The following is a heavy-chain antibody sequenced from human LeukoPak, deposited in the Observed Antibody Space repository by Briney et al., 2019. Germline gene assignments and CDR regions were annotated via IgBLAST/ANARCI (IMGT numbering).Heavy chain of an antibody. J-gene: IGHJ4*02. V-gene: IGHV4-59*01. Sequence: SETLSLTCTVSGGSISSYYWSWIRQPPGKGLEWIGYIHYSGSTNYNPSLKSRVTISVDTSKNQFSLKLSSVTDADTAAYYCATSYSGSAVGYWGQGTLVTVSS. CDR3: ATSYSGSAVGY. D-gene: IGHD1-26*01. CDR1: GGSISSYY. CDR2: IHYSGST.